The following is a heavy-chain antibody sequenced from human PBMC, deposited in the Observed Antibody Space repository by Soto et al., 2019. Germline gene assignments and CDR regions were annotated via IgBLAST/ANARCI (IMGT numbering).Heavy chain of an antibody. Sequence: PAEPLSLDCRVWGGCISSSWPYRGWKSQPPGKGLEWIGSIYYSGSTYYNPSLKSRVTISVDTSKNQFSLKLSSVTAADTAVYYCARREVGATADSTFNWFDPWGQGTLVTVSS. D-gene: IGHD1-26*01. CDR3: ARREVGATADSTFNWFDP. J-gene: IGHJ5*02. CDR1: GGCISSSWPY. CDR2: IYYSGST. V-gene: IGHV4-39*01.